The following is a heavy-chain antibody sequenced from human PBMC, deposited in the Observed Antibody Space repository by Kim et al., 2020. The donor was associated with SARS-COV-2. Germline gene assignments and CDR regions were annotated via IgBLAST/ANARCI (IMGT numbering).Heavy chain of an antibody. CDR3: AKEGCSTTSCPEYFQH. V-gene: IGHV3-23*03. CDR2: IYTGGTTT. CDR1: GFTFSSYA. J-gene: IGHJ1*01. Sequence: GGSLRLSCAASGFTFSSYAMSWVRQAPGKGLEWVSLIYTGGTTTHYADSVKGRFSISRDNSKNTLYLQMNSLRAEDTAVYYCAKEGCSTTSCPEYFQHWGQGTLVTVSS. D-gene: IGHD2-2*01.